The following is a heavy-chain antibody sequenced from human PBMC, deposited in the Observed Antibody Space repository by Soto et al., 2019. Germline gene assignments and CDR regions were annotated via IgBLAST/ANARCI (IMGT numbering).Heavy chain of an antibody. CDR3: ARASFRGDDFWSGYYGPDAFDI. V-gene: IGHV1-69*13. CDR2: IIPIFGTA. J-gene: IGHJ3*02. Sequence: SVKVSCKDSGGTFSSYAISWVRQAPGQGLEWMGGIIPIFGTANYAQKFQGRVTITADESTSTAYMELSSLRSEDTAVYYCARASFRGDDFWSGYYGPDAFDIWGQGTMVTVSS. CDR1: GGTFSSYA. D-gene: IGHD3-3*01.